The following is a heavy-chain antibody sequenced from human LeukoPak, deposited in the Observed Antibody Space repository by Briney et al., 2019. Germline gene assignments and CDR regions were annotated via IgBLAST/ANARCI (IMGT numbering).Heavy chain of an antibody. V-gene: IGHV4-31*03. J-gene: IGHJ5*02. CDR3: ARTIRFLEWSDWFDP. D-gene: IGHD3-3*01. Sequence: SQTLSLTCTVSGGSISSGGYYWSWIRQHPGKGLEWIGYIYYSGSTYYNPSPKSRVTISVDTSKNQFSLKLSSVTAADTAVYYCARTIRFLEWSDWFDPWGQGTLVTVSS. CDR1: GGSISSGGYY. CDR2: IYYSGST.